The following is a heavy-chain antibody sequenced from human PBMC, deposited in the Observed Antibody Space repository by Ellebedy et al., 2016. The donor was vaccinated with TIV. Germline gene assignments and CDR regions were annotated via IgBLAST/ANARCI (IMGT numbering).Heavy chain of an antibody. J-gene: IGHJ4*02. CDR3: AKEKLGSYGFYFDY. D-gene: IGHD3-16*02. V-gene: IGHV3-23*01. CDR1: GFSFSSDD. Sequence: GESLKISCAASGFSFSSDDLHWVRQAPGKGLEWVSGISGSGGSTYYADSVKGRFTISRDNSKNTLYLQMNSLRAEDTAVYYCAKEKLGSYGFYFDYWGQGTLVTVSS. CDR2: ISGSGGST.